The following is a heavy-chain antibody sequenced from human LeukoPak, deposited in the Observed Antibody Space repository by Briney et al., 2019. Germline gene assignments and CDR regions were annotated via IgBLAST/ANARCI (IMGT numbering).Heavy chain of an antibody. V-gene: IGHV3-15*01. Sequence: GGSLRLSCAASGFTFSNAWMSWVRQAPGKGLEWVGRIKSKTDSGTTDYAAPVKGRFTISRDDSKNTLYLQMNSLKTEDTAVYYCTTGMGVTIFGVVITYGMDVWGQGTTVTVSS. CDR2: IKSKTDSGTT. D-gene: IGHD3-3*01. CDR3: TTGMGVTIFGVVITYGMDV. CDR1: GFTFSNAW. J-gene: IGHJ6*02.